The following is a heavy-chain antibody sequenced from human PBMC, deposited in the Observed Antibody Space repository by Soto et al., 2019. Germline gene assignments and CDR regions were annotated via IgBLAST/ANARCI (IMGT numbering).Heavy chain of an antibody. V-gene: IGHV3-7*01. CDR3: ARYKGRKQLVHYYYYGMDV. D-gene: IGHD6-13*01. J-gene: IGHJ6*02. CDR1: GFTFSSYW. CDR2: IKQDGSEK. Sequence: GGSLRLSCAASGFTFSSYWMSWVRQAPGKGLEWVANIKQDGSEKYYVDSVKGRFTISRDNAKNSLYLQMNSLRAEDTAVYYCARYKGRKQLVHYYYYGMDVWGQGTTVTVSS.